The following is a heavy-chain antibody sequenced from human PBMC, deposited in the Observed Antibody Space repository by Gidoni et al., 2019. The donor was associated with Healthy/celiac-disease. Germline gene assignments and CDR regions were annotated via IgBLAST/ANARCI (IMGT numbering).Heavy chain of an antibody. V-gene: IGHV4-34*01. CDR2: INHSGST. CDR1: GGSFSGYY. CDR3: ARGPHQVRGVNWARGWFDP. Sequence: QVQLQQWGAGLLKPSETLSPTCAVYGGSFSGYYWSWIRQPPGKGLEWIGEINHSGSTNYNPSLKSRVTISVDTSKNQFSLKLSSVTAADTAVYYCARGPHQVRGVNWARGWFDPWGQGTLVTVSS. D-gene: IGHD3-10*01. J-gene: IGHJ5*02.